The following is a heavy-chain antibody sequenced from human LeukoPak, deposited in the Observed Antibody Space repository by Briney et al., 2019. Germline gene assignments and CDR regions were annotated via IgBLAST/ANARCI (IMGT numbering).Heavy chain of an antibody. V-gene: IGHV3-7*03. CDR3: AGLVEATPVDY. CDR2: IKEDGSEK. J-gene: IGHJ4*02. Sequence: PGGSLRLSCAASGFTFSSYWMSWVRQAPGKGLEWVANIKEDGSEKYYVDSVKGRFTISRDNAKNSLYLQMNSLRAEDTAVYYCAGLVEATPVDYWGQGTLVTVSS. CDR1: GFTFSSYW. D-gene: IGHD1-26*01.